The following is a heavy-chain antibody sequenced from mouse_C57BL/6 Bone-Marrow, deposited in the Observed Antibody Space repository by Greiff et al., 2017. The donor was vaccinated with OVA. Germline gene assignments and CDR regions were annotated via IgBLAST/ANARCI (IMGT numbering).Heavy chain of an antibody. Sequence: EVKLEESGAELVRPGASVKLSCTASGFNIKDYYMHWVKQRPEQGLEWIGRIDPEDGDTEYAPKFQGKATMTADTSSNTAYLQLSSLTSEDTAVYYCPLYYGNFGAMDYWGQGTSVTVSS. CDR3: PLYYGNFGAMDY. D-gene: IGHD2-1*01. V-gene: IGHV14-1*01. J-gene: IGHJ4*01. CDR1: GFNIKDYY. CDR2: IDPEDGDT.